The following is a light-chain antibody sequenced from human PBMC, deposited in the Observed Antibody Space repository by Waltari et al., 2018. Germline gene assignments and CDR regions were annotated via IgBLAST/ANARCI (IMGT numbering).Light chain of an antibody. CDR2: DAS. J-gene: IGKJ5*01. V-gene: IGKV3-11*01. Sequence: EIVLTQSPVTLSLSPGERATLSCRASQSVSSYLAWYQQKPGQAPRLLIYDASNRATGIPARFTGSGSETDFTLTISNLEPEDFAVYYCQQRSNWPRTFGQGTRLEIK. CDR3: QQRSNWPRT. CDR1: QSVSSY.